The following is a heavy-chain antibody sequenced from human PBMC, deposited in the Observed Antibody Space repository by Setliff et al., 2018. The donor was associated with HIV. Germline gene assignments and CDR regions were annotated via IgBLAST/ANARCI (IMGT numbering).Heavy chain of an antibody. CDR3: ARETAMVKGVFDY. J-gene: IGHJ4*02. D-gene: IGHD5-18*01. CDR2: IYQSGTT. V-gene: IGHV4-38-2*02. CDR1: GFSISSGFF. Sequence: SETLSLTCAVSGFSISSGFFWGWVRQPPGKGLERIGSIYQSGTTYYNPALKSRVTISVDTSKNQFSLRLTSVTAADTAVYYCARETAMVKGVFDYWGQGTLVTVSS.